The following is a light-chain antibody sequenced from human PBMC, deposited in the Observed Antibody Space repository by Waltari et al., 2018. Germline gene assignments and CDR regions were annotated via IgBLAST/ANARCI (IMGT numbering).Light chain of an antibody. CDR1: SSNIRTNT. J-gene: IGLJ3*02. Sequence: QSVLTQPPSASGTPGQRVIISCSGGSSNIRTNTLTWYPQLPGTAPKLLIYTNNPRPSGVPDRFSGSKDGTSASLAISGLQSEDEADYYCATWDDSLTGPVFGVGTKLTVL. CDR3: ATWDDSLTGPV. V-gene: IGLV1-44*01. CDR2: TNN.